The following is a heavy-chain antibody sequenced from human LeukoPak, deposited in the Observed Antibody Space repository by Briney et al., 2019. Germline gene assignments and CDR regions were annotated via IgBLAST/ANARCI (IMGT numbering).Heavy chain of an antibody. CDR3: ARAPNPDFFDD. CDR1: GGSISSGGYS. J-gene: IGHJ4*02. Sequence: SETLSLTCAVSGGSISSGGYSCSWIRQPPGKGLEWIGYIYYSGSTNYNPSLRSRVTISVDTSRNQFSLKLSSVTAADTAVYYCARAPNPDFFDDWGQGTLVTVSS. V-gene: IGHV4-61*08. D-gene: IGHD2-8*01. CDR2: IYYSGST.